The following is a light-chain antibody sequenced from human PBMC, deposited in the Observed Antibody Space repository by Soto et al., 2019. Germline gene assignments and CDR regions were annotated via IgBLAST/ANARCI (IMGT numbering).Light chain of an antibody. V-gene: IGLV2-11*01. Sequence: QAVVTQPRSVSGSPGQSVTISCTGTSSDIGTYNYVSWYQQHPGKAPKLMIYDVTKRPSGVPDRFSGSKSGDTASLTISGLQAEDEADYYCFSYAGYYTLLFGGGTKLTVL. CDR1: SSDIGTYNY. CDR3: FSYAGYYTLL. CDR2: DVT. J-gene: IGLJ2*01.